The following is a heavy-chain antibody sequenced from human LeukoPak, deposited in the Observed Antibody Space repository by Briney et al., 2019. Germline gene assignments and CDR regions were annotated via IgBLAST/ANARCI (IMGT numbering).Heavy chain of an antibody. Sequence: SETLSPTCAVYGGSFSGYYWSWIRQPPGKGLEWIGEINHSGSTNYNPSLKSRVTISVDTSKNQFSLKLSSVTAADTAVYYCARDPDYGGGFDYWGQGTLVTVSS. D-gene: IGHD4-23*01. J-gene: IGHJ4*02. V-gene: IGHV4-34*01. CDR2: INHSGST. CDR3: ARDPDYGGGFDY. CDR1: GGSFSGYY.